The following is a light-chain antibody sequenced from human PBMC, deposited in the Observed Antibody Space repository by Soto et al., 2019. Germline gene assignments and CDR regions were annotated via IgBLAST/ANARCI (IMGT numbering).Light chain of an antibody. Sequence: EIVLTQSPGTLSLSPGERATLSCRASQSVSSSSYLAWYQQKPGQAPRLLIYGASSRATGLPDRFSGSGSGTDFPLTISRLEPEDFAVYYCHQYGSSPSYTFGQGTKLEIK. CDR1: QSVSSSSY. CDR3: HQYGSSPSYT. CDR2: GAS. V-gene: IGKV3-20*01. J-gene: IGKJ2*01.